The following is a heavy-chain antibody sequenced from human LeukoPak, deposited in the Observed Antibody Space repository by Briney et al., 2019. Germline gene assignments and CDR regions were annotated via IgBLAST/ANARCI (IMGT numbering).Heavy chain of an antibody. Sequence: GGSLRLSCAASGFAFSSYHMNWVRQAPGKGLERISYISTSSSTIYYADSVKGRFTISRDNAKNSLYLQMNSLRAEDTAIYYCARPQISGYLVFDYWGQGTLVTVSS. V-gene: IGHV3-48*01. D-gene: IGHD3-22*01. CDR2: ISTSSSTI. J-gene: IGHJ4*02. CDR1: GFAFSSYH. CDR3: ARPQISGYLVFDY.